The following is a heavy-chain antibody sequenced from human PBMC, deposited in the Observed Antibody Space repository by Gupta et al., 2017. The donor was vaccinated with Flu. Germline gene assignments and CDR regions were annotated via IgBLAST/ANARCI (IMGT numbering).Heavy chain of an antibody. Sequence: EVQLVESGGGLVQPGGSLRLSCAASGFTFSSYEMNWVRQAPGKGLEWVSYISSSGSTIYYADSVKGRFTISRDNAKNSLYLQMNSLSAEDTAVYYCARGRVAVADLAGMDVWGQGTTVTVSS. CDR2: ISSSGSTI. J-gene: IGHJ6*02. V-gene: IGHV3-48*03. CDR1: GFTFSSYE. D-gene: IGHD6-19*01. CDR3: ARGRVAVADLAGMDV.